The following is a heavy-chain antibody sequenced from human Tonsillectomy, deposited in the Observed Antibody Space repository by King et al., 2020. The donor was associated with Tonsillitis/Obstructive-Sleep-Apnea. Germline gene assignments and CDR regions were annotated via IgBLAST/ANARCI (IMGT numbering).Heavy chain of an antibody. CDR1: GYTFTRYN. Sequence: VQLVQSGAEVKKPGASVKVSCKASGYTFTRYNMHWVRQAPGQSLEWMGWINTGTGYTRFSQKFQGRVTSTRDTSANTAYMELSSLRSEDTAVYYCARDEDIWGQGTMVTVSS. CDR2: INTGTGYT. J-gene: IGHJ3*02. V-gene: IGHV1-3*04. CDR3: ARDEDI.